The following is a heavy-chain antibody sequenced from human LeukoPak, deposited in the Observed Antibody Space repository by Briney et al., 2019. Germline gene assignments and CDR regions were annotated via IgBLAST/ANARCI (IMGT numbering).Heavy chain of an antibody. CDR2: ISYDGDNG. D-gene: IGHD3-16*01. Sequence: GGSLRLSCAASGFTFSNFAMHWVRQAPGKGLEWVAVISYDGDNGYYADSVKGQFTISRDNSKDRLYLQMNSLRPEDTAMYYCARVRGGRSWYYYGMDVWGRGTTVTVSS. CDR3: ARVRGGRSWYYYGMDV. V-gene: IGHV3-30-3*01. CDR1: GFTFSNFA. J-gene: IGHJ6*02.